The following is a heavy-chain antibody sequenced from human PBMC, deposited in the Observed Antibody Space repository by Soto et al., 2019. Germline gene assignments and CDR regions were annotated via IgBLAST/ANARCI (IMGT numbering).Heavy chain of an antibody. CDR3: ATDPLIKGGDYITNY. V-gene: IGHV1-24*01. CDR1: GYTLTELS. Sequence: ASVKVSCKVSGYTLTELSMHWVRQAPGKGLEWMGGFDPEDGETIYAQKFQGRVTMTEDTSTDTAYMELSSLRSEDTAVYYCATDPLIKGGDYITNYWGQGTLVTVSS. CDR2: FDPEDGET. J-gene: IGHJ4*02. D-gene: IGHD4-17*01.